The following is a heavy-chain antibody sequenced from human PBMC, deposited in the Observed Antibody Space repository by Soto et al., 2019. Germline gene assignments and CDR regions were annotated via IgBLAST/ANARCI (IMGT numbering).Heavy chain of an antibody. CDR1: GGSISSSSYY. Sequence: SETLSLTCTVSGGSISSSSYYWGWIRQPPGKGLEWIGSIYYSGSTYYNPSLKSRVTISVDTSKNQFSLKLSSVTAADTAVYYCXSTGIAVAGHYYYGMDVWGQGTTVTVSS. CDR3: XSTGIAVAGHYYYGMDV. CDR2: IYYSGST. V-gene: IGHV4-39*01. J-gene: IGHJ6*02. D-gene: IGHD6-19*01.